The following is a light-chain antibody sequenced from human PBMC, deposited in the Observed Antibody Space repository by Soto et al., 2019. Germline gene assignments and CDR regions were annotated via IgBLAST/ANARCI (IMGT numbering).Light chain of an antibody. J-gene: IGLJ2*01. CDR1: SSDIGAYNY. CDR3: SSYTSSSTLVV. Sequence: QSALTQPASVSGSPGQSITISCTGSSSDIGAYNYVSWYRQYPGTAPNLMIFEVSNRPSGVSNRFSGSKSGNTASLTISGLQAEDEADYYCSSYTSSSTLVVFGGGTKVTVL. V-gene: IGLV2-14*01. CDR2: EVS.